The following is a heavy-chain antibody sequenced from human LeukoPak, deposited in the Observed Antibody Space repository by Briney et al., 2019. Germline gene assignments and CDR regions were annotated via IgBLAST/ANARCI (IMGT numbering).Heavy chain of an antibody. Sequence: GESLKISCKGSGYSFTSYWIGWVRQMPGKGLEWMGIIYPGDSDTRYSPSFQGQVTISADKSISTAYLQWSSLKASDTAMYYCARPDFYYDSSGYYPSYFDYWGQGTLATVSS. J-gene: IGHJ4*02. CDR2: IYPGDSDT. CDR3: ARPDFYYDSSGYYPSYFDY. D-gene: IGHD3-22*01. V-gene: IGHV5-51*01. CDR1: GYSFTSYW.